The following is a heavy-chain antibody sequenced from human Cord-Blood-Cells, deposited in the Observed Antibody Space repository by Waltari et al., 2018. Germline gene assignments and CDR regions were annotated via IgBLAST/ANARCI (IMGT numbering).Heavy chain of an antibody. CDR1: GFTVSGTT. D-gene: IGHD6-19*01. CDR2: IYSGGST. V-gene: IGHV3-53*01. Sequence: EVQLVESGGGLIQPGGSLRRSCGPSGFTVSGTTIRCARQAPGTGMEWVSVIYSGGSTYYADSVKGRFTISRDNSKNTLYLQMNSLRAEDTAVYYCARDPGIAVAGDYWGQGTLVTVSS. J-gene: IGHJ4*02. CDR3: ARDPGIAVAGDY.